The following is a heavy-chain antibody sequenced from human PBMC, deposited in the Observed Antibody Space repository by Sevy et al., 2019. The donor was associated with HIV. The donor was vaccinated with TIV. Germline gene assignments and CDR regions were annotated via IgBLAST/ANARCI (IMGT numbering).Heavy chain of an antibody. CDR1: GYSFTNYW. V-gene: IGHV5-51*01. CDR2: IYPGDSDT. CDR3: ARFGSYRLSCYGLDV. J-gene: IGHJ6*02. D-gene: IGHD2-15*01. Sequence: GESLKISCKGAGYSFTNYWIGWVRQMPGKGLEWMGIIYPGDSDTSHSPSFQGQVTISADKSISTAYLQWSSLRASDTAIYYCARFGSYRLSCYGLDVWGQGTTVTVSS.